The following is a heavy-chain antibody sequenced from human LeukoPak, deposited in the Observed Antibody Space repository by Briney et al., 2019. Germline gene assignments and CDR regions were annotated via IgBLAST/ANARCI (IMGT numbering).Heavy chain of an antibody. CDR3: ARHGLGRGVYITRQYNYYMDV. V-gene: IGHV4-34*01. CDR1: GGSFSTYY. J-gene: IGHJ6*04. CDR2: INHSGSI. D-gene: IGHD3-10*01. Sequence: SETLSLTCAVYGGSFSTYYWSWVRQPPGSGLEWIGEINHSGSINYNPSLKSRVTVSIDTSKNQFSLKLSSLTAADTAIYFCARHGLGRGVYITRQYNYYMDVWGTGTTVTVSS.